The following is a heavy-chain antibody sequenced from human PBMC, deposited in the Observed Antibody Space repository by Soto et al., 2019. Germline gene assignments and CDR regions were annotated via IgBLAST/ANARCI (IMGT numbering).Heavy chain of an antibody. D-gene: IGHD3-10*01. CDR2: INHSGTV. V-gene: IGHV4-34*01. CDR3: ARAGAALVRGSIGGFDY. J-gene: IGHJ4*02. Sequence: QVHLQQWGAGLLKPSETLSLTCAVNGGAFNGYYWTWIRQSPGKGLQWIGEINHSGTVDYNPSLKSRLTFSIDTSKKQFSRTLTSVTAADTAVYYCARAGAALVRGSIGGFDYWGQGTLVTVSS. CDR1: GGAFNGYY.